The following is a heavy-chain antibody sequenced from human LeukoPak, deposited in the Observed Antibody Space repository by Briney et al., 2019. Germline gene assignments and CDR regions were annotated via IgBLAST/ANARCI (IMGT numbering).Heavy chain of an antibody. CDR3: ARDQATTVTSYYYYGMDV. CDR2: ISPNNGGA. V-gene: IGHV1-2*02. D-gene: IGHD4-17*01. Sequence: VASVKVSCTASGYTFTGYYMHWVRQAPGQGLEWMGWISPNNGGANFAQKFQGRVTMTRDTSISTAYMELSSLTSDDTAVYYCARDQATTVTSYYYYGMDVWGQGTTVTVSS. J-gene: IGHJ6*02. CDR1: GYTFTGYY.